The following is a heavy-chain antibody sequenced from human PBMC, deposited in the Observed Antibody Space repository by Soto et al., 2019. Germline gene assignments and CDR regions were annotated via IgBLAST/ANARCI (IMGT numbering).Heavy chain of an antibody. Sequence: GGSLRLSCAASGFSFDDYAMHWVRQAPGKGLEWVSHISWNSGTIAYADSVKGRFTISRDNAKNSLYLQMNSLRAEDTALYYCAKVTLGTPGAFDIWGQGTMVTVSS. D-gene: IGHD2-15*01. J-gene: IGHJ3*02. CDR3: AKVTLGTPGAFDI. CDR1: GFSFDDYA. CDR2: ISWNSGTI. V-gene: IGHV3-9*01.